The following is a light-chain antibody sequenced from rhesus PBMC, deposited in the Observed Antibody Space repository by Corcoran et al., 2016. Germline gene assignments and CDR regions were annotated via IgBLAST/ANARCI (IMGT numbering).Light chain of an antibody. V-gene: IGKV1-32*01. Sequence: DIQMTQSPSSLSASVGDRVTITCRASQGSSSYLNWYQQKPGKAPKLLMYFANPLESGFPSRLSGSGSGTEFPLTINSLQPEDFATYFCPQYKSLYSFGQGTKVEI. J-gene: IGKJ2*01. CDR2: FAN. CDR1: QGSSSY. CDR3: PQYKSLYS.